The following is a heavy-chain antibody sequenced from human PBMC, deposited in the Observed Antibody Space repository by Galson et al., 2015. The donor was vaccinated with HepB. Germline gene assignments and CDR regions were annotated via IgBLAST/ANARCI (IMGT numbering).Heavy chain of an antibody. Sequence: SLRLSCAASGFTFSYSDMHWVRQPTGKGLEWVSAIGVGGDTYYADSVEGRFTISRENAKNSLYLQMNSLRVGDTAVYYCAREIRDDYSVNWAFDIWGQGTMVTVSS. CDR2: IGVGGDT. V-gene: IGHV3-13*01. J-gene: IGHJ3*02. CDR1: GFTFSYSD. D-gene: IGHD1-1*01. CDR3: AREIRDDYSVNWAFDI.